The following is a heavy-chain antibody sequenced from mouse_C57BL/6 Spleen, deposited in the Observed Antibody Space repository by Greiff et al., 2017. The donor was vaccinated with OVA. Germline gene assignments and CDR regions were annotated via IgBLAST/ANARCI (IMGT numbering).Heavy chain of an antibody. Sequence: EVKLLESGGDLVKPGGSLKLSCAASGFTFSSYGMSWVRQTPDKRLEWVATISSGGSYTYYPDSVKGRFTISRDNAKNTVYLQMSSLKSEDTAMYSCARYYYGSSVYYFDYWGQGTTLTVSS. CDR1: GFTFSSYG. CDR2: ISSGGSYT. J-gene: IGHJ2*01. CDR3: ARYYYGSSVYYFDY. V-gene: IGHV5-6*01. D-gene: IGHD1-1*01.